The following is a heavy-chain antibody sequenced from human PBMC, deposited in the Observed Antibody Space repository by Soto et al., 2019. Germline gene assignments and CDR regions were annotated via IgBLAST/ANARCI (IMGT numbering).Heavy chain of an antibody. Sequence: EVQLLESGGGLVQPGGSLRLSCAASGFTVSSYAMSWVRQAPGKGLEWVSAISGSGGSTYYADSVKGQFTISRDNSKNTLYLQMNSLRAEDTAVYYCAKGDNWNSIGYYFDYWGQGTLVTVSS. D-gene: IGHD1-7*01. V-gene: IGHV3-23*01. CDR3: AKGDNWNSIGYYFDY. CDR1: GFTVSSYA. CDR2: ISGSGGST. J-gene: IGHJ4*02.